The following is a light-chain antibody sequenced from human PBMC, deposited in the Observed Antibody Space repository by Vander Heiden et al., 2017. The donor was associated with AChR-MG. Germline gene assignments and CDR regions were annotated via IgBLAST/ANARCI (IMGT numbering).Light chain of an antibody. Sequence: DIQMTQSPSSLSASVGDRVTITCRASQTINGYLNWYQHKLGKAPKSLIYAVSSLQSGVPSRFSGSGSGTDFTLTISSLQPEDFATYYCQQSYTTPETFGQGTKVEIK. V-gene: IGKV1-39*01. CDR1: QTINGY. J-gene: IGKJ1*01. CDR3: QQSYTTPET. CDR2: AVS.